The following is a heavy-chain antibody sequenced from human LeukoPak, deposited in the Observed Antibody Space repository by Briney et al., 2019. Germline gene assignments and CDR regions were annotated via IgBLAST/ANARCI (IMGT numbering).Heavy chain of an antibody. CDR3: ARDGFHGFEAAANWFDP. D-gene: IGHD3-10*01. CDR1: GGSISSGSYY. J-gene: IGHJ5*02. V-gene: IGHV4-39*07. CDR2: IYYSGST. Sequence: SETLSLTCTVSGGSISSGSYYWGWIRQPPGKGLEWIGSIYYSGSTYYNPSLKSRVTISVDTSKNQFSLKLSSVTAADTAVYYCARDGFHGFEAAANWFDPWGQGTLVTVSS.